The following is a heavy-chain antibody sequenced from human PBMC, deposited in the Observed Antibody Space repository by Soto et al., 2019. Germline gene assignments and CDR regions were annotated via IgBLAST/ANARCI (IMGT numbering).Heavy chain of an antibody. CDR3: ARDLGHDYSNYTWFAP. D-gene: IGHD4-4*01. J-gene: IGHJ5*02. V-gene: IGHV3-11*06. CDR2: ISSSTSFT. CDR1: GFTFSDYY. Sequence: PGGSLRLSCAASGFTFSDYYMSWIRQAPGKGLEWISYISSSTSFTSYADSVKGRFTISRDNAKNSLYLQMNSLRPEDTAVYYCARDLGHDYSNYTWFAPWGQATLVTVSS.